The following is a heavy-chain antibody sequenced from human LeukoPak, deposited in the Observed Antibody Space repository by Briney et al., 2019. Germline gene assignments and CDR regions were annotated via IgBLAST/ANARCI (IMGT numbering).Heavy chain of an antibody. CDR3: ARMRPELDY. D-gene: IGHD6-6*01. V-gene: IGHV3-48*03. CDR2: ISSSGGTI. J-gene: IGHJ4*02. CDR1: GFTFSSYE. Sequence: PGGSLRLSCAASGFTFSSYEMNWVRRAPGKGLEWISYISSSGGTIYYADSVEGRFTISRDNAKNSLYLQMNSLRAEDTAVYYCARMRPELDYWGQGTLVTVSS.